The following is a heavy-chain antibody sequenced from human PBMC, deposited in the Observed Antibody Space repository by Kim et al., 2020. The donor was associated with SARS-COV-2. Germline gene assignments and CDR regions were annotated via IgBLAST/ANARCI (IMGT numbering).Heavy chain of an antibody. J-gene: IGHJ3*02. CDR1: GFTFDDYA. V-gene: IGHV3-43*02. D-gene: IGHD1-7*01. CDR3: AKDVWNYVAQDAFDI. CDR2: ISGDGGST. Sequence: GGSLRLSCAASGFTFDDYAMHWVRQAPGKGLEWVSLISGDGGSTYYADSVKGRFTISRDNSKNSLYLQMNSLRTEDTALYYCAKDVWNYVAQDAFDIWGQGTMVTVSS.